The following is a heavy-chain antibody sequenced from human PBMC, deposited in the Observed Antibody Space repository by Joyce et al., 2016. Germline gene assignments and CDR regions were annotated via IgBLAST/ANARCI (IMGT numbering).Heavy chain of an antibody. CDR1: GFTFSSYA. V-gene: IGHV3-23*01. J-gene: IGHJ4*02. CDR3: AKSSGSGSTYYFDF. CDR2: ISATGGST. D-gene: IGHD3-10*01. Sequence: EVQLLESGGGLVQPGGSPRLSCAASGFTFSSYAMNWVRQTPGKGLEWVSAISATGGSTYDADSVKGRFTISRDSSKNTLYLQMNSLRAEDTAVYYCAKSSGSGSTYYFDFWGQGTLVTVSS.